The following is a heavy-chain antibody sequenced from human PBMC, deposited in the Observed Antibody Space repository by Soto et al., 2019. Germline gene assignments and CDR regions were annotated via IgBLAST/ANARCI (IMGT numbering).Heavy chain of an antibody. D-gene: IGHD3-22*01. CDR2: ISGSGATT. CDR1: GLRINSYA. J-gene: IGHJ5*02. CDR3: TKTMISTTGANWCDP. Sequence: GGSLRLSCTASGLRINSYAMVWARQAPGKGLEWVSGISGSGATTHYADSVKGRFTISRDNSRNTLYLQMNSLRAEDTAVYYCTKTMISTTGANWCDPWGQGTLVTVSS. V-gene: IGHV3-23*01.